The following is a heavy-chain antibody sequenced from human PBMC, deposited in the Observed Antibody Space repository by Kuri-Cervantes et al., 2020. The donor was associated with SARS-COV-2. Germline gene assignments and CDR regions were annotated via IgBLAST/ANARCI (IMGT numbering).Heavy chain of an antibody. CDR3: ARDSEFTRDAFEI. CDR1: GGTLSTYT. Sequence: SVKVSCKASGGTLSTYTVTWVRQAPGQGLEWMGRIIPVLRVENYAQKFQGRVTITADKSTNTAYMELTSLRSEDTAVYYCARDSEFTRDAFEIWGQGTTVTVSS. J-gene: IGHJ3*02. CDR2: IIPVLRVE. V-gene: IGHV1-69*04.